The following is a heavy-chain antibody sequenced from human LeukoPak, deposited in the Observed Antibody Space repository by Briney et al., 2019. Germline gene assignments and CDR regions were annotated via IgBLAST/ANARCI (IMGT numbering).Heavy chain of an antibody. V-gene: IGHV3-23*01. J-gene: IGHJ4*02. CDR1: GFTFSSYA. Sequence: GGSLRLSCAASGFTFSSYAMSWVRQAPGKGIEWVSGFTGSGGGTYYADSVKGRFTISRDSSSSTLFLQMKSLRAEDTATYYCAKEVAAGRKGIDYWGQGILVTVSS. D-gene: IGHD6-6*01. CDR3: AKEVAAGRKGIDY. CDR2: FTGSGGGT.